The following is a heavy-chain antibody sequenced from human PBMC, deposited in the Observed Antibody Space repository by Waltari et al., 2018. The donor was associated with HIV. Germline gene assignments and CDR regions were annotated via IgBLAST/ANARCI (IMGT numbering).Heavy chain of an antibody. CDR2: ISWESGSI. CDR3: AKDIFPTTVTTSPFDY. CDR1: GFTLDDYA. J-gene: IGHJ4*02. Sequence: EVQLVESGGGLVQPGRSLRLSCAASGFTLDDYAMHGVRQATGKGLEGGSGISWESGSIGYAESVKGRFTISGDNAKNSLYLQMNSLRAEDTALYYCAKDIFPTTVTTSPFDYWGQGTLVTVSS. V-gene: IGHV3-9*01. D-gene: IGHD4-17*01.